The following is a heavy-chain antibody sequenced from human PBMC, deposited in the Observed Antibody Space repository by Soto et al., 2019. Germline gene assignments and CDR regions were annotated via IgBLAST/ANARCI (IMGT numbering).Heavy chain of an antibody. CDR3: AYTAMFPYYFDY. V-gene: IGHV4-59*01. Sequence: PSETLSLTCTVPGGSISSYYWSWIRQPPGEGLEWIGYIYYSGSTNYNPSLKSRVTISVDTSKNQFSLKLSSVTAADTAVYYCAYTAMFPYYFDYWGQGTLVTVSS. CDR2: IYYSGST. D-gene: IGHD5-18*01. CDR1: GGSISSYY. J-gene: IGHJ4*02.